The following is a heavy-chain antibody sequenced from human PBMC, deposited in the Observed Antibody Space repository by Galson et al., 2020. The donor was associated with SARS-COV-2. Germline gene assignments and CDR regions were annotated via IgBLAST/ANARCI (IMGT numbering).Heavy chain of an antibody. CDR3: ARVATVTTRYFDL. D-gene: IGHD4-17*01. Sequence: SETLSLTCTVSGGSVSSGSYYWSWIRQPPGKGLEWIGYIYYSGSTNYNPSLKSRVTISVDTSKNQFSLKLSSVTAADPAVYYCARVATVTTRYFDLWGRGTLVTVSS. V-gene: IGHV4-61*01. CDR2: IYYSGST. CDR1: GGSVSSGSYY. J-gene: IGHJ2*01.